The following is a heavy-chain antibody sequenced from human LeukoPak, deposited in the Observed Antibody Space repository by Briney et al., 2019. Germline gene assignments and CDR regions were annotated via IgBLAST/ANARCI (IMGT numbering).Heavy chain of an antibody. CDR1: GGSISSGNYY. CDR2: ISCSGRT. V-gene: IGHV4-30-4*01. Sequence: PSQTLSLTCTVSGGSISSGNYYWTWIRQPPEKGLEWIGYISCSGRTYYNPSLKGRVTISVDTSKNQFSLKLSSVTATDTAVYYCASSTNGYCSSTSCYAGAFDIWGQGTMVTVSS. CDR3: ASSTNGYCSSTSCYAGAFDI. D-gene: IGHD2-2*01. J-gene: IGHJ3*02.